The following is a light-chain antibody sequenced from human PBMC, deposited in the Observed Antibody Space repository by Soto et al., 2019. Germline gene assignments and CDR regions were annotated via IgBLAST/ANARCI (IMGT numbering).Light chain of an antibody. CDR1: QDINNW. CDR3: QQANSFPPT. Sequence: DIQMTQSPSSVSASVGDGVTITCRASQDINNWLAWYQQKPGKAPKLLIYATSSVQSGVPSRFSVSGSGTEFTLTISSPQPEDFATYFCQQANSFPPTFGQGTKVEIK. J-gene: IGKJ1*01. CDR2: ATS. V-gene: IGKV1-12*01.